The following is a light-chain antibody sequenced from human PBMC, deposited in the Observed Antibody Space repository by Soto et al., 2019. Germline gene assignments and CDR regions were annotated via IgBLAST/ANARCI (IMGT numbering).Light chain of an antibody. CDR2: EVS. J-gene: IGLJ1*01. Sequence: QSALTQPASVSGSPGQSITISCTGTSSDIGYYNYVSWYQQYPGKAPKLMIYEVSHRPSGVSNRFSGSKSGYTASLTISGLHAEDEADYYCSSYSSSSTYVFGTGTKLTVL. V-gene: IGLV2-14*01. CDR3: SSYSSSSTYV. CDR1: SSDIGYYNY.